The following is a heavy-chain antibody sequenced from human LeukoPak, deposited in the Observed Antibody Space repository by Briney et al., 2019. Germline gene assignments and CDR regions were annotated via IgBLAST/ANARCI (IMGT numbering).Heavy chain of an antibody. D-gene: IGHD3-22*01. V-gene: IGHV1-24*01. CDR2: FDPENGET. CDR3: TRSAVVLPYYFDY. Sequence: ASVKVSCKVSGYTLTELSMHLVRQAPGKGLEWMGSFDPENGETLYAQEFQGRVTLTEDTSADTAYMELISLRSEDTAVYYCTRSAVVLPYYFDYWGQGTLVTVSS. CDR1: GYTLTELS. J-gene: IGHJ4*02.